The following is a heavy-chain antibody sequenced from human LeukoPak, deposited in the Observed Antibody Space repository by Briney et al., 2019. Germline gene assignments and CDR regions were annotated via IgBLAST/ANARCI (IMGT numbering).Heavy chain of an antibody. D-gene: IGHD3-3*01. CDR3: AHTSLRFLEWLRGYYFDY. CDR1: GFSLSTSGVG. V-gene: IGHV2-5*02. CDR2: HYWEDDK. Sequence: SGPTLVNPTQTLTLTCTFSGFSLSTSGVGVGWIRQPPGKSLEWHALHYWEDDKRYSPSLKSRLTITKDTSKNPVVLTMTNMDPVDTATYYCAHTSLRFLEWLRGYYFDYWGQGTLVTVSS. J-gene: IGHJ4*02.